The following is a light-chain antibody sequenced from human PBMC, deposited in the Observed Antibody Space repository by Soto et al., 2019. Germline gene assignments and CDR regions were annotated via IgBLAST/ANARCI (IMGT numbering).Light chain of an antibody. V-gene: IGKV3-15*01. CDR1: QSVSDY. CDR2: GAS. Sequence: VLTHSRARLSLSPGERATLSCRAGQSVSDYLAWYQQKPGQAPRLLIHGASTRATSNPGRFSGGGSGAYLALTISSLQSEDFALYYCQHYYDWLPTVGQGTKVDIK. J-gene: IGKJ1*01. CDR3: QHYYDWLPT.